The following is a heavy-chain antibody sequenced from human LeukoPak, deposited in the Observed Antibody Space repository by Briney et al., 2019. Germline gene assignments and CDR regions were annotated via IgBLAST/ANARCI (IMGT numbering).Heavy chain of an antibody. CDR2: TYYSGST. CDR1: GGSISSYY. CDR3: ASLGGYCSSTSCYGFDY. D-gene: IGHD2-2*01. Sequence: ASETLSLTCTVSGGSISSYYWSWIRQPPGKGLEWIGYTYYSGSTNYNPSLKSRVTISVDTSKNQFSLKLSSVTAADTAVYYCASLGGYCSSTSCYGFDYWGQGTLVTVSS. J-gene: IGHJ4*02. V-gene: IGHV4-59*01.